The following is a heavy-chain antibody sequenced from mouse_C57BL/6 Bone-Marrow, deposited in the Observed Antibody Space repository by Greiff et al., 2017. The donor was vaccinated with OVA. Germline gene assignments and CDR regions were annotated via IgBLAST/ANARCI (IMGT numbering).Heavy chain of an antibody. CDR1: GFTFSDYG. Sequence: EVQLVESGGGLVKPGGSLKLSCAASGFTFSDYGMHWVRQAPEKGLEWVAYISSGSSTIYYADTVKGRFTISRDNAKNTLFLQMTSLRAEDTAMYYCARAMVTGPYFDYWGQGTTLTVSS. CDR3: ARAMVTGPYFDY. D-gene: IGHD2-2*01. CDR2: ISSGSSTI. J-gene: IGHJ2*01. V-gene: IGHV5-17*01.